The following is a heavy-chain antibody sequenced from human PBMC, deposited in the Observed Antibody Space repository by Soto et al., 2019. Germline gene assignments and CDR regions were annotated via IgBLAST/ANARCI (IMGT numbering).Heavy chain of an antibody. CDR1: GFTFSSYW. Sequence: GGSLRLSCAASGFTFSSYWMHWVRQAPGKGLVWVSRINSDGSSTSYADSVKGRFTISRDNAKNTLYLQMNSLRAEDTAVYYCARGGVSLVRSGWYYYYYGMDVWGQGTTVTVSS. CDR3: ARGGVSLVRSGWYYYYYGMDV. J-gene: IGHJ6*02. CDR2: INSDGSST. V-gene: IGHV3-74*01. D-gene: IGHD6-19*01.